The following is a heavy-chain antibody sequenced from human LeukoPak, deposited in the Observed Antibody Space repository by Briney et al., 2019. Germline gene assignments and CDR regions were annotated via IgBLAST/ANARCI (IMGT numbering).Heavy chain of an antibody. D-gene: IGHD6-13*01. V-gene: IGHV3-30*18. CDR2: ISYDGSNK. CDR1: GFTFSSYG. J-gene: IGHJ4*02. CDR3: AKGSSPLGHFDY. Sequence: PGGSLRLSCAASGFTFSSYGMHWVRQAPGKGLEWVAVISYDGSNKYYADSVKSRFTISRDNSKNTLYLQMNSLRAEDTAVYYCAKGSSPLGHFDYWGQGTLVTVSS.